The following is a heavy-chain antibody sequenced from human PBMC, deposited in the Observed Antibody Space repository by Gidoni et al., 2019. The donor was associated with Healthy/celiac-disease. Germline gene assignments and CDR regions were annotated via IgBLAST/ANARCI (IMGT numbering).Heavy chain of an antibody. Sequence: QVQLVQSGSEVKTPEPSVKVSCKAFGYTFTSYVISWLRQAPGQGLEWMGWISAYNGNTNYAQKLQGRVTMTTDTSTSTAYMELRSLRSDDTAVYYCARDRPLELRDYWGQGTLVTVSS. CDR2: ISAYNGNT. CDR1: GYTFTSYV. CDR3: ARDRPLELRDY. J-gene: IGHJ4*02. V-gene: IGHV1-18*01. D-gene: IGHD1-7*01.